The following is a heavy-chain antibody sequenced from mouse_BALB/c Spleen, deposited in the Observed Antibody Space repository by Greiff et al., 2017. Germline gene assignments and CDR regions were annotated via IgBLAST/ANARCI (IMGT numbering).Heavy chain of an antibody. CDR3: ARSVYGSSWFAY. D-gene: IGHD1-1*01. J-gene: IGHJ3*01. CDR2: ISYSGST. Sequence: EVKLVESGPGLVKPSQSLSLTCTVTGYSITSDYAWNWIRQFPGNKLEWMGYISYSGSTSYNPSLKSRISITRDTSKNQFFLQLNSVTTEDTATYYCARSVYGSSWFAYWGQGTLVTVSA. V-gene: IGHV3-2*02. CDR1: GYSITSDYA.